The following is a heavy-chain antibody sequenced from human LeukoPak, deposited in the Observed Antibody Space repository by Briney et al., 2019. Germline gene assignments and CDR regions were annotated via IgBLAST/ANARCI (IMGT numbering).Heavy chain of an antibody. V-gene: IGHV3-53*01. CDR2: IFPGGNT. D-gene: IGHD3-16*01. CDR3: ARDRGEGTDY. J-gene: IGHJ4*02. CDR1: GFTFSDYW. Sequence: GGSLRLSCAASGFTFSDYWMTWVRQAPGKGLDWVSVIFPGGNTYYADSVKGRFTISSDNSKNTLYLQMNSLRAEDTAVYYCARDRGEGTDYWGQGTLVTVSS.